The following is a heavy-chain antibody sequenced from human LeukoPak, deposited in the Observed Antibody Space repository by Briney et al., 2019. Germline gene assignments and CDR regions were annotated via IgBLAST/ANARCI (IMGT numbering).Heavy chain of an antibody. D-gene: IGHD2-15*01. CDR3: AKDWATHDY. Sequence: GGSLRLSCAASGFTFSSYGMHWVRQAPGKGLEWVAVISSDGTNKYYADSVKGRFTISRDNSKSTLYLQMNSLRAEDTAVYYRAKDWATHDYWGQGTLVTVSS. J-gene: IGHJ4*02. CDR2: ISSDGTNK. CDR1: GFTFSSYG. V-gene: IGHV3-30*18.